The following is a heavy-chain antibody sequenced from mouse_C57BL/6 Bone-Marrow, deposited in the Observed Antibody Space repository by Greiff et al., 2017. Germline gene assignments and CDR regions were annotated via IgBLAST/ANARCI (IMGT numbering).Heavy chain of an antibody. D-gene: IGHD2-3*01. V-gene: IGHV14-2*01. CDR1: GFNIKDYY. J-gene: IGHJ3*01. CDR3: ARDGYRDY. CDR2: IDPEDGDT. Sequence: VQLKESGAELVKPGASVKLSCTASGFNIKDYYMHWVKQRTEQGLEWIGRIDPEDGDTEYASKFQGKATITADTSSNTAYLQRSSLTSEDTAVYYCARDGYRDYWGQGTAVTVSA.